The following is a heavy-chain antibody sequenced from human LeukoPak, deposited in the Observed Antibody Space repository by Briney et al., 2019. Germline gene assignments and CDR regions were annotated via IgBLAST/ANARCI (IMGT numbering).Heavy chain of an antibody. Sequence: ASVKVSCKASGGTFSSYAISWVRQAPGQGLEWMGRIIPILGIANYAQKFQGRVTITADKSTSTAYMELSSLRSEDTAVYYCARPIPNYYGSGSSHHPFDYWGQGTLVTVSS. CDR2: IIPILGIA. CDR3: ARPIPNYYGSGSSHHPFDY. V-gene: IGHV1-69*04. D-gene: IGHD3-10*01. J-gene: IGHJ4*02. CDR1: GGTFSSYA.